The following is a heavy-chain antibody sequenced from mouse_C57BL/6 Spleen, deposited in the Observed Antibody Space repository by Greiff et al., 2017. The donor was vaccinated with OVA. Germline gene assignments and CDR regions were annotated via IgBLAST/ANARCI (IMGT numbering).Heavy chain of an antibody. CDR3: AREDFDY. CDR1: GYSFTGYY. V-gene: IGHV1-42*01. CDR2: INPSTGGT. Sequence: EVKLVESGPELVKPGASVKISCKASGYSFTGYYMNWVKQSPEKSLEWIGEINPSTGGTTYNQKFKAKATLTVDKSSSTAYMQLKSLTSEDSAVYYCAREDFDYWGQGTTLTVSS. J-gene: IGHJ2*01.